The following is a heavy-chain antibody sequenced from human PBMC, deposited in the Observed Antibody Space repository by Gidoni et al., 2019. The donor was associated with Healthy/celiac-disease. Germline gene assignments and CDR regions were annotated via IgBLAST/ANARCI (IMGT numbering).Heavy chain of an antibody. Sequence: QVQLQQWGAGLLKPSETLSLTCAVYGGSFSGYYWSWIRQPPGKGLEWIGEINHSGSTNYNPSLKSRVTISVDTSKNQFSLKLSSVTAADTAVYYCARYLRRYYYGMDVWGQGTTVTVSS. V-gene: IGHV4-34*01. CDR2: INHSGST. J-gene: IGHJ6*02. D-gene: IGHD3-9*01. CDR1: GGSFSGYY. CDR3: ARYLRRYYYGMDV.